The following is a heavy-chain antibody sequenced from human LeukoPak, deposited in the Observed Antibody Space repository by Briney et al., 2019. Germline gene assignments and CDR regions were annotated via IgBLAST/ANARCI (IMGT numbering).Heavy chain of an antibody. Sequence: ASVKVSCKASGYTFTNYAVNWLRQAPGQRLEWMGWINAGNGDTKFSQNYQARVTITRDASASTAYMELSSLTSEDTAVYYCARALYYYDSSGYYLGYYFDYWGQGTLVTVSS. CDR1: GYTFTNYA. CDR3: ARALYYYDSSGYYLGYYFDY. D-gene: IGHD3-22*01. CDR2: INAGNGDT. J-gene: IGHJ4*02. V-gene: IGHV1-3*01.